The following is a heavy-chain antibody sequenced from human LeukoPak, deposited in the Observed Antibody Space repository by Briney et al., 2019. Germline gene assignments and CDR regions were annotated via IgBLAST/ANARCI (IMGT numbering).Heavy chain of an antibody. CDR2: IYYSGST. CDR3: ARPPRIAAAGFDY. Sequence: SETLSLTCTVSGGSISSYYWSWIRQPPGKGLEGIGYIYYSGSTNYNPSLKSRVTISVDTPKNQFSLKLSSVTAADTAVYYCARPPRIAAAGFDYWGQGTLVTVSS. CDR1: GGSISSYY. D-gene: IGHD6-13*01. V-gene: IGHV4-59*08. J-gene: IGHJ4*02.